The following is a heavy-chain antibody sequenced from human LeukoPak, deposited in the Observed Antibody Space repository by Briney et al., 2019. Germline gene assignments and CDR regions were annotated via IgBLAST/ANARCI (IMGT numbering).Heavy chain of an antibody. V-gene: IGHV4-59*08. CDR3: ARLVGLASPFDY. CDR2: IYSTGST. CDR1: GSSISNYY. J-gene: IGHJ4*02. D-gene: IGHD2-15*01. Sequence: PSETLSLTCSVSGSSISNYYWSWIRQSPGKGLEWSGYIYSTGSTDYNPSLKSRGTISGETPKTQFSLRLSAVTAADTAVYFCARLVGLASPFDYWGQGTLVPVSS.